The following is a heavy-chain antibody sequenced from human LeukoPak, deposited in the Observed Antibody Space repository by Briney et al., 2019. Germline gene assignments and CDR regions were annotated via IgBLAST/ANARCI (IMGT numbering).Heavy chain of an antibody. Sequence: GGSLRLSCAASGFTFSSYAMHWVRQAPGKGLEWVAVISYDGSNKYYADSVKGRFTISGDNSKNTLYLQMNSLRAEDTAVYYCAREGITMIVETYYFDYWGQGTLVTVSS. J-gene: IGHJ4*02. CDR2: ISYDGSNK. CDR1: GFTFSSYA. V-gene: IGHV3-30-3*01. D-gene: IGHD3-22*01. CDR3: AREGITMIVETYYFDY.